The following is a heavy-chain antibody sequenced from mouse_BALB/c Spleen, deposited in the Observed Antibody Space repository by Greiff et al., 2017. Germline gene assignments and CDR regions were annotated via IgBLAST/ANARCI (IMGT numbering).Heavy chain of an antibody. Sequence: VQLKESGPGLVKPSQSLSLTCTVTGYSITSDYAWNWIRQFPGNKLEWMGYISYSGSTSYNPSLKSRISITRDTSKNQFFLQLNSVTTEDTATYYGAMRLGDYGSSFFAYWGQGTLVTVSA. V-gene: IGHV3-2*02. CDR1: GYSITSDYA. J-gene: IGHJ3*01. CDR2: ISYSGST. D-gene: IGHD1-1*01. CDR3: AMRLGDYGSSFFAY.